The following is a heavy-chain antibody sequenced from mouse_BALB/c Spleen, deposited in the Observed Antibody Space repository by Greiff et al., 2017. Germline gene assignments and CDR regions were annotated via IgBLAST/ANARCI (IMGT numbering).Heavy chain of an antibody. CDR1: GFTFSDYY. D-gene: IGHD2-1*01. CDR2: ISDGGSYT. J-gene: IGHJ4*01. V-gene: IGHV5-4*02. Sequence: EVQGVESGGGLVKPGGSLKLSCAASGFTFSDYYMYWVRQTPEKRLEWVATISDGGSYTYYPDTVTGRFTISRDNAKNTLYLEMSSLRSEDTAMYYCARDRDYGNGAMDYWGQGTSVTVSS. CDR3: ARDRDYGNGAMDY.